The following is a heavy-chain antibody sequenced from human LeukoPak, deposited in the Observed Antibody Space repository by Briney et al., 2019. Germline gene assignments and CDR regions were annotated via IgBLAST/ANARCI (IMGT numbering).Heavy chain of an antibody. CDR1: GGTFSSYA. CDR3: ARGRTYSLRAFDI. J-gene: IGHJ3*02. V-gene: IGHV1-69*05. Sequence: GASVKVSCKASGGTFSSYAISWVRQAPGQGLEWMGGIIPIFGTANYAQKFQGRVTMTRNTSISTAYMELSSLRSEDTAVYYCARGRTYSLRAFDIWGQGTMVTVSS. D-gene: IGHD5-18*01. CDR2: IIPIFGTA.